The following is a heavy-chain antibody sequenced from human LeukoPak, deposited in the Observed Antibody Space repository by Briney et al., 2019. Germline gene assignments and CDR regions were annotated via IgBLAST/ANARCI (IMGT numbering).Heavy chain of an antibody. J-gene: IGHJ1*01. Sequence: SETLSLTCAVYGGSFSGYYWSWIRQPPGKGLEWIGEINHSGSTNYNPSLKSRVTISVDTSKNQFSLKLSSVTAADTAVYYCARGHSYYYGSGSYYKGPLKCFQHWGQGTLVTVSS. CDR2: INHSGST. CDR1: GGSFSGYY. D-gene: IGHD3-10*01. CDR3: ARGHSYYYGSGSYYKGPLKCFQH. V-gene: IGHV4-34*01.